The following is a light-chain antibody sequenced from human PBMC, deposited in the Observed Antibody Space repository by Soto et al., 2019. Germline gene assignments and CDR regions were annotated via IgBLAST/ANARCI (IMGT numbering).Light chain of an antibody. Sequence: DIQMTQSPSTVSASVGDGVTINCRASQSISTWLAWYQQKPGQAPNLLIYDASTLESGGPSGFSGSGSGSEFTLTLSSLQPDDSATYYCQQYNSYPYTFGQGTKLEIK. CDR3: QQYNSYPYT. CDR2: DAS. V-gene: IGKV1-5*01. J-gene: IGKJ2*01. CDR1: QSISTW.